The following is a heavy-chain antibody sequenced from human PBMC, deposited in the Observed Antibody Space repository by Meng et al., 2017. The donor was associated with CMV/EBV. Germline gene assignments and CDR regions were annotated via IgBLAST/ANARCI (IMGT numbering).Heavy chain of an antibody. D-gene: IGHD3-22*01. V-gene: IGHV3-21*01. Sequence: TVSGYSMNGVRQAPGKGLEWVSSISSSSSYIYYADSVKGRFTISRDNAKNSLYLQMNSLRAEDTAVYYCARVWGYYDSSGYSHKLFDYWGQGTLVTVSS. CDR1: TVSGYS. J-gene: IGHJ4*02. CDR3: ARVWGYYDSSGYSHKLFDY. CDR2: ISSSSSYI.